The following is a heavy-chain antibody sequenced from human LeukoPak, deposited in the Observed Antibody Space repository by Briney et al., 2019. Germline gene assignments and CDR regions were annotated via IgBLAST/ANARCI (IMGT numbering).Heavy chain of an antibody. V-gene: IGHV4-59*01. D-gene: IGHD5-18*01. J-gene: IGHJ4*02. CDR3: ARAQYSYGYPFDY. CDR1: GGSISSYY. CDR2: IYYSGST. Sequence: PSETLSLTCTVSGGSISSYYWSWIRQPPGKGLEWIGYIYYSGSTNYNPSLKSRVTISVDTSKNRFSLKLSSVTAADTAVYYCARAQYSYGYPFDYWGQGTLVTVSS.